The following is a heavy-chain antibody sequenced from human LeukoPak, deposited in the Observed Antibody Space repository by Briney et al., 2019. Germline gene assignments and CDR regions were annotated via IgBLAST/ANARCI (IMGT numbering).Heavy chain of an antibody. CDR1: GFTFSDYY. CDR2: ISSSGSTI. V-gene: IGHV3-11*01. Sequence: PGGSLRLSCAASGFTFSDYYMSWIRQAPGKGLEWASYISSSGSTIYYADSVKGRFTISRDNAKNSLYLQMNRLRAEDTAVYYCARDPGSGYGPRDYWGQGTLVTVSS. D-gene: IGHD5-12*01. CDR3: ARDPGSGYGPRDY. J-gene: IGHJ4*02.